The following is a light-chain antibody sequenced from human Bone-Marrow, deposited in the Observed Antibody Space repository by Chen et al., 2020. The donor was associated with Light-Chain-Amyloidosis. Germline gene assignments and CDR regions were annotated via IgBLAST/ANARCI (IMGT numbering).Light chain of an antibody. V-gene: IGLV3-25*03. Sequence: SYELPQPPSVSVSPGQTARLTCSGDDLPTKYAYCYQQKPGQAPVLVIHRDTERPSGISERFSGSSSGTTATLTISGVQAEDEADYRCQSADSSGTYEVIFGGGTKLTVL. CDR1: DLPTKY. CDR2: RDT. J-gene: IGLJ2*01. CDR3: QSADSSGTYEVI.